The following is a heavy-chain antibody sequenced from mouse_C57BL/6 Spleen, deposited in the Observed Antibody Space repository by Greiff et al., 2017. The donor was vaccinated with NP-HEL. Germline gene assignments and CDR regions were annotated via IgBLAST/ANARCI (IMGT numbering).Heavy chain of an antibody. CDR1: GYTFTSYW. V-gene: IGHV1-74*01. Sequence: QVQLQQPGAELVKPGASVKVSCKASGYTFTSYWMHWVKQRPGQGPEWIGRIHPSDSDTNYNQKFKGKATLTVDKSSSTAYMQLSSLTSEDSAVYYCAIWTDPYGSHWYVDVLGTGTTVNVAS. CDR3: AIWTDPYGSHWYVDV. J-gene: IGHJ1*03. CDR2: IHPSDSDT. D-gene: IGHD1-1*01.